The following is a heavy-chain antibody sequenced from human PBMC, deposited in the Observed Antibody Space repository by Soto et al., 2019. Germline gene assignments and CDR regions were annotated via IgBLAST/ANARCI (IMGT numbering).Heavy chain of an antibody. CDR1: GFTVSSNY. J-gene: IGHJ3*01. V-gene: IGHV3-66*01. D-gene: IGHD3-10*01. Sequence: GGSLRLSCAASGFTVSSNYMSWVRQAPGKGLEWVSVIYSGGSTYYADSVKGRFTISRDNSKNTLYLQMNSLRAEDTAVYYCARVRLVRAGSERDAFDVWGQGTTVTVSS. CDR3: ARVRLVRAGSERDAFDV. CDR2: IYSGGST.